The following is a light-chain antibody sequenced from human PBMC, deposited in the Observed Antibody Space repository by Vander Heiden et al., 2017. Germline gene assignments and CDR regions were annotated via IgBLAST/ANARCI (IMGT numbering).Light chain of an antibody. V-gene: IGKV3-20*01. J-gene: IGKJ2*01. CDR1: RSGSSSY. CDR3: QQYGSSPYT. CDR2: GAS. Sequence: DIVLTQSPGSLSLSPGERATLSCRASRSGSSSYLAWYQQKPGQAPRLLIYGASSRATGIPDRFSGSGSGTDFTLTISRLEPEDFAAYYCQQYGSSPYTCGQGTKLEIK.